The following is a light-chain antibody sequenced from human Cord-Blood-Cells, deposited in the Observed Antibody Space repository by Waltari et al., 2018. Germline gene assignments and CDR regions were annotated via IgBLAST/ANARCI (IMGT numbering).Light chain of an antibody. Sequence: QSALTQPASVSGSPGQSITIPCTGTSSDVGSYNLVSCYQQHPGKAPKLMLYEGSKRPSGVSNRFSGSKSGNTASLTISGLQAEDEADYYCCSYAGSSTWVFGGGTKLTVL. J-gene: IGLJ3*02. CDR2: EGS. V-gene: IGLV2-23*01. CDR1: SSDVGSYNL. CDR3: CSYAGSSTWV.